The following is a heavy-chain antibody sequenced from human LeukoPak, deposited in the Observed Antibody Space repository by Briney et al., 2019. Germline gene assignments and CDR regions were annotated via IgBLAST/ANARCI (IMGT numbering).Heavy chain of an antibody. Sequence: ASVKVSCKVSGYTLTELSMHWVRQAPGKGLEWMGGFDPEDGETIYAQKFQGRVTMTEDTSTDTAYMELSSLRSEDTAVYYCATDLGNDYGDTYWFDPWGQGTLVTVSS. CDR3: ATDLGNDYGDTYWFDP. J-gene: IGHJ5*02. CDR2: FDPEDGET. V-gene: IGHV1-24*01. D-gene: IGHD4-17*01. CDR1: GYTLTELS.